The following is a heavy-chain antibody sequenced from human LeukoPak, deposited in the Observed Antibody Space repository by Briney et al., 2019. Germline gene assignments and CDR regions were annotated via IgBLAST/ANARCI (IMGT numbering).Heavy chain of an antibody. CDR1: GFTFSSYA. V-gene: IGHV3-30-3*01. Sequence: PGGSLRLSCAASGFTFSSYAVHWVRQAPGKGLEWVAVISYDGSNKYYADSVKGRFTISRDNSKNTLYLQMNSLRAEDTAVYYCARGRRSTFNPSDYWGQGTLVTVSS. D-gene: IGHD5/OR15-5a*01. J-gene: IGHJ4*02. CDR3: ARGRRSTFNPSDY. CDR2: ISYDGSNK.